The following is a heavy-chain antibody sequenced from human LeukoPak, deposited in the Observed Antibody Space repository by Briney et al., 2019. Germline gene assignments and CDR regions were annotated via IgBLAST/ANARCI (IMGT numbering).Heavy chain of an antibody. V-gene: IGHV1-46*01. CDR3: ARERIGVAFGDAFDI. CDR1: GYTFTGYY. J-gene: IGHJ3*02. D-gene: IGHD2-15*01. Sequence: VASVKVSCKASGYTFTGYYMHWVRQAPGQGLEWMGIINPSGGSTSYAQKFQGRVTMTRDTSTSTVYMELSSLRSEDTAVYYCARERIGVAFGDAFDIWGQGTMVTVSS. CDR2: INPSGGST.